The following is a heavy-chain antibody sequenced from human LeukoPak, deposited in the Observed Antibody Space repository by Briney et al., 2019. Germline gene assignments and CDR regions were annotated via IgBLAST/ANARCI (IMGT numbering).Heavy chain of an antibody. CDR1: VGSISSGSYY. CDR3: ARSSAGYSSSWSYYFDY. CDR2: IYTSGST. J-gene: IGHJ4*02. D-gene: IGHD6-13*01. Sequence: SETLSLTCTVSVGSISSGSYYWSWIRQPAGKGLEWIGRIYTSGSTNYNPSLKSRVTISVDTSKNQFSLKLSSVTAADTAVYYCARSSAGYSSSWSYYFDYWGQGTLVTVSS. V-gene: IGHV4-61*02.